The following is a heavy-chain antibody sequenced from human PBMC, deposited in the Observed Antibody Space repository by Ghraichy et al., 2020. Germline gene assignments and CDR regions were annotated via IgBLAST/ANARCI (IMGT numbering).Heavy chain of an antibody. J-gene: IGHJ4*02. V-gene: IGHV4-34*01. CDR2: INHSGST. D-gene: IGHD3-3*01. Sequence: SQTLSLTCAVYGGSFSGYYWSWIRQPPGKGLEWIGEINHSGSTNYNPSLKSRVTISVDTSKNQFSLKLSSVTAADTAVYYCARGPAFNFWSGYLYWGQGTLVTVSS. CDR1: GGSFSGYY. CDR3: ARGPAFNFWSGYLY.